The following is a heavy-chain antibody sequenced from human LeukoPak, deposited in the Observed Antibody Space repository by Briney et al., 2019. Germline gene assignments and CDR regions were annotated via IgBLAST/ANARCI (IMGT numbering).Heavy chain of an antibody. D-gene: IGHD3-3*01. CDR3: ARSFPFLEWLLPDY. V-gene: IGHV3-48*01. Sequence: GGSLRLSCAASGFTFSSYSMNWVRQAPGKGLEWVSYISSSSSTIYYADSVKGRFTISRDNAKNSLYLQMNSLRAEDTAVYYCARSFPFLEWLLPDYWGQGTLVTVSS. CDR2: ISSSSSTI. J-gene: IGHJ4*02. CDR1: GFTFSSYS.